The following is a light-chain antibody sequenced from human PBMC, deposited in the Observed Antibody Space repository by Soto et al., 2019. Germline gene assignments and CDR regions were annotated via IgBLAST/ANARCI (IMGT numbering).Light chain of an antibody. CDR3: AAWDGTLNGVV. J-gene: IGLJ2*01. CDR2: HGN. Sequence: QSVLTQPPSASGTPGQRVTISCSGSSSNIGSNPVNWYQQLPGAAPKLLIYHGNQPPSGVPDRFSGSKSGTSASLAIGGLQSEDEADYFCAAWDGTLNGVVFGGGTKLTVL. CDR1: SSNIGSNP. V-gene: IGLV1-44*01.